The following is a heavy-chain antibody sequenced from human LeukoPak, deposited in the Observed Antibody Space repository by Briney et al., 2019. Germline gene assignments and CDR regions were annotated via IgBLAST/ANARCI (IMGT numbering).Heavy chain of an antibody. J-gene: IGHJ3*02. D-gene: IGHD2-2*02. CDR1: GGTFSSYA. CDR2: IIPIFGTA. Sequence: SVKVSCKASGGTFSSYAISWVRQAPGQGLEWMGGIIPIFGTANYAQKFQGRVTITADESTSTAYMELSSLRSEDTAVYYCASGYRPYCSSTSCYNAFDIWGQGTMVTVSS. CDR3: ASGYRPYCSSTSCYNAFDI. V-gene: IGHV1-69*13.